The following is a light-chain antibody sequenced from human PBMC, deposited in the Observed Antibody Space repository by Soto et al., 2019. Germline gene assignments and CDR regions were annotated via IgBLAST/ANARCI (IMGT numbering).Light chain of an antibody. J-gene: IGKJ4*01. CDR3: QQYKNWPPLT. Sequence: EIVMTQSPATLSVSPGERATLSCRASQSVSSNLAWYQQKPGQAPRLLIYGAFTRATGIPVRCSGSGSGTEFTLTISSLQSGDFAIYYCQQYKNWPPLTFGGGTKVEIK. CDR2: GAF. CDR1: QSVSSN. V-gene: IGKV3-15*01.